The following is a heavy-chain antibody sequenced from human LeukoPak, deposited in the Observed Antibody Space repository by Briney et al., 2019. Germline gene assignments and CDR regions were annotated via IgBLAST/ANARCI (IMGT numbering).Heavy chain of an antibody. CDR1: GFTLSSYG. J-gene: IGHJ4*02. D-gene: IGHD5-12*01. V-gene: IGHV3-30*18. Sequence: GRSLRLSCAASGFTLSSYGMHWVSQPPGKGLEWVAVISYDGSNKYSADSVKGRSTISRDNSKNTLYLQMNRLRAEDTAVYYCANSALRLPFDCWGQGTLVSVSS. CDR3: ANSALRLPFDC. CDR2: ISYDGSNK.